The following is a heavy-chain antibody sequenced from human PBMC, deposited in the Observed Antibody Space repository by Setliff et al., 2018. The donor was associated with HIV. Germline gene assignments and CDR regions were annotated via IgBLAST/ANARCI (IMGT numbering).Heavy chain of an antibody. CDR2: IYSDGSS. D-gene: IGHD5-12*01. CDR3: ARDRGYDLDYFDY. V-gene: IGHV3-53*01. CDR1: GFTLSSYS. J-gene: IGHJ4*02. Sequence: GGSLRLSCAASGFTLSSYSMNWVRQAPGKGLEWVSAIYSDGSSYYADSVRGRFTISRDNYKNTLYLQMNSLRPEDTAVYYCARDRGYDLDYFDYWGQGTLVTVS.